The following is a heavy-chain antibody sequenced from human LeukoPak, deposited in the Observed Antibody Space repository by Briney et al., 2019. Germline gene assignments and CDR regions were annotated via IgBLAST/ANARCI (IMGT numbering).Heavy chain of an antibody. D-gene: IGHD6-19*01. CDR2: ISWNGGGT. CDR1: GFTFDDYA. CDR3: AKSANLAVAGTDYFDY. V-gene: IGHV3-43D*03. J-gene: IGHJ4*02. Sequence: PGGSLRLSCAASGFTFDDYAMHWVRQAPGKGLEWVSLISWNGGGTYYADSVRGRFTISRDSDEDSLYLQMSNLRAEDTALYYCAKSANLAVAGTDYFDYWGQGALVTVSS.